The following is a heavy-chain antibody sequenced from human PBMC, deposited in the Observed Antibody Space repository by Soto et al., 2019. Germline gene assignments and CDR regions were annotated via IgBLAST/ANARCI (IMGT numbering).Heavy chain of an antibody. CDR3: ARATGYYDSSGYPLGY. CDR2: IKQDGSEK. Sequence: GGSLRLSCAASGFTFSSYWMSWVRQAPGKGLEWVANIKQDGSEKYYVDSVKGRFTISRDNAKNSLYLQMNSLRAEDTAVYYCARATGYYDSSGYPLGYWGQGTLVTVSS. CDR1: GFTFSSYW. J-gene: IGHJ4*02. D-gene: IGHD3-22*01. V-gene: IGHV3-7*03.